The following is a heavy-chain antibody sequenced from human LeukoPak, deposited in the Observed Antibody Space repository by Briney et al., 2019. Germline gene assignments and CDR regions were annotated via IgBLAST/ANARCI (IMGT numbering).Heavy chain of an antibody. CDR2: ISSSSSYI. D-gene: IGHD2-21*02. CDR1: VFTFSSYS. V-gene: IGHV3-21*01. Sequence: GGSLRLSCAAAVFTFSSYSMNWVRQAPGKGLEWVSSISSSSSYIYYADSVKGRFTISRDNAKNSLYLQMNSLRAEDTAVYYCARAAYCGGDCYSGPMPFDYWGQGTLVTVSS. J-gene: IGHJ4*02. CDR3: ARAAYCGGDCYSGPMPFDY.